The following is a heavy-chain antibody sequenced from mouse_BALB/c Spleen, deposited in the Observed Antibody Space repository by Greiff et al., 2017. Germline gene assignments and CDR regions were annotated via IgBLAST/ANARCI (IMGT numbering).Heavy chain of an antibody. CDR3: ARRVTTAGYYAMDY. Sequence: QVQLKESGAELARPGASVKMSCKASGYTFTSYTMHWVKQRPGQGLEWIGYINPSSGYTNYNQKFKDKATLTADKSSSTAYMQLSSLTSEDSAVYYCARRVTTAGYYAMDYWGQGTSVTVSS. CDR1: GYTFTSYT. J-gene: IGHJ4*01. CDR2: INPSSGYT. V-gene: IGHV1-4*01. D-gene: IGHD2-2*01.